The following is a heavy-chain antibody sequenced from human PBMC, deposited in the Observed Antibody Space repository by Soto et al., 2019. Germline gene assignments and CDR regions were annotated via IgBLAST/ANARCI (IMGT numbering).Heavy chain of an antibody. D-gene: IGHD2-15*01. Sequence: GGSLRLSCAASAFTFSSYSMTWVRQAPGKGLEWVSSISGSSSSIYYADSVRGRFTVSRDNAKDSLYLQMNSLRVEDTAVYYCARIGSCSGGGCSDYYYGMDVWGQGTTVTVSS. V-gene: IGHV3-21*01. J-gene: IGHJ6*02. CDR3: ARIGSCSGGGCSDYYYGMDV. CDR1: AFTFSSYS. CDR2: ISGSSSSI.